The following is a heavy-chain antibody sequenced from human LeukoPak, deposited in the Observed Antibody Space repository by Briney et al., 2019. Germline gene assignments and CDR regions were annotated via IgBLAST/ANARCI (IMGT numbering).Heavy chain of an antibody. Sequence: PGGSLRLSCADSGFTFSNAWMSWVRQAPGKGLEWVGRIKSKTDGGTTDYAAPVKGRFTISRDDSKNTLYLQMNSLKTEDTAVYYCTTRTPRAVYSGYDYEDYWGQGTLVTVSS. V-gene: IGHV3-15*01. CDR2: IKSKTDGGTT. J-gene: IGHJ4*02. CDR3: TTRTPRAVYSGYDYEDY. D-gene: IGHD5-12*01. CDR1: GFTFSNAW.